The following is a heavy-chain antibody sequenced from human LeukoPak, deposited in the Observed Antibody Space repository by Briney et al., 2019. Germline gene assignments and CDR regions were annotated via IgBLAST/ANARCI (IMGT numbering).Heavy chain of an antibody. V-gene: IGHV3-23*01. CDR2: ISDTGAGT. CDR1: GFTFSDYA. D-gene: IGHD6-13*01. J-gene: IGHJ4*02. CDR3: AKDLGVAAAGVVY. Sequence: GGSLRLSCAASGFTFSDYAMSWVRQAPGKGLEWVSTISDTGAGTYYADSVKGRFTISRDNSMNTVFLQMDSLRADDSAVYYCAKDLGVAAAGVVYWGQGTLVTVSS.